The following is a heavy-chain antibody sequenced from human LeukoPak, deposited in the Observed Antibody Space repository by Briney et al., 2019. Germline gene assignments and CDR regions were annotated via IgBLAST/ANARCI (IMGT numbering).Heavy chain of an antibody. J-gene: IGHJ6*02. CDR1: GYTFTSFD. D-gene: IGHD3-9*01. CDR2: MNPNINKA. Sequence: ASVKVSCKVSGYTFTSFDINWVRQATGQGLEWMGWMNPNINKAGYAQKFQGRVTLTMNTFISTAYMELSGLTSEDTAVYYCARDRGYDILTGSGYGMDVWGQGTTVTVSS. CDR3: ARDRGYDILTGSGYGMDV. V-gene: IGHV1-8*01.